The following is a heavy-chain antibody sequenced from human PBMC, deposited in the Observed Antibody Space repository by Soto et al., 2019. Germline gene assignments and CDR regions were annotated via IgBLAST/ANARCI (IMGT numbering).Heavy chain of an antibody. D-gene: IGHD2-21*02. CDR1: GYTFTVYY. CDR2: INPNSGGT. V-gene: IGHV1-2*04. CDR3: ARGAVTGIYYYYYYMAV. Sequence: QVQLVQSGAELKKPGASVKVSCKSSGYTFTVYYMHWVRQAPGQGLEWMGWINPNSGGTNYAQRVQGWVTMTRDTSISTAYMALSRLRSDDTAVYYCARGAVTGIYYYYYYMAVWGKGTKVTVSS. J-gene: IGHJ6*03.